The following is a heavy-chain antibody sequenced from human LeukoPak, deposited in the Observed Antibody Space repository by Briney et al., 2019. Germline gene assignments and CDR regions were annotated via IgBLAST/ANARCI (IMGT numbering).Heavy chain of an antibody. CDR3: ARESIAVAGAPFDY. V-gene: IGHV3-48*03. CDR1: GFTFSSYE. Sequence: GGSLRLSCAASGFTFSSYEMNWVRQAPGKGLEWVSYISSGSTIYDADCVKGRFTISRDHAKNSLYLQMNSLRTEDTAVYYCARESIAVAGAPFDYWGQGTLVTVSS. J-gene: IGHJ4*02. CDR2: ISSGSTI. D-gene: IGHD6-19*01.